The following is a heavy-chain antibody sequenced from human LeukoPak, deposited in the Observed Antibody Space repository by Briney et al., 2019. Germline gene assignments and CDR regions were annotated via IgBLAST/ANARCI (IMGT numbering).Heavy chain of an antibody. CDR3: AKVVNGFIEY. V-gene: IGHV3-21*01. CDR2: ISSSSSYI. J-gene: IGHJ4*02. D-gene: IGHD3-16*02. CDR1: GFTFSSYS. Sequence: PGGSLRLSCAASGFTFSSYSMHWVRQAPGKGLEWVSSISSSSSYIYYADSMKGRFTISRDNAKNSLYLQMNSLRAEDTAVYYCAKVVNGFIEYWGQGTLVTVSS.